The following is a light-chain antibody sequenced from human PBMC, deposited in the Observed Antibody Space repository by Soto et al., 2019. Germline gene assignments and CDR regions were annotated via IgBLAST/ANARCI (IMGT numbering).Light chain of an antibody. V-gene: IGLV2-8*01. J-gene: IGLJ2*01. CDR3: SSYGGSNIPVL. Sequence: QSALTQPPSASGSPGQSVTISCTGTSSDVGGYNFVSWYQQHPGKAPKLMIYDVTDRPSGVPDRFSGSKSGNTASLTVSGLQGEDDADYYCSSYGGSNIPVLFGGGTKLTVL. CDR2: DVT. CDR1: SSDVGGYNF.